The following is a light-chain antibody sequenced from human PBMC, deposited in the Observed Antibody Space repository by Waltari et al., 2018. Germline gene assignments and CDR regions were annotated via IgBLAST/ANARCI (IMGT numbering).Light chain of an antibody. Sequence: QSALTQPASVSGSPGQSITISCTGTSSDVGSYNLVCWYQQHPGKAPKLMIYEVTNRPSRVSNRFSGSTSGNTASLTISGLQAEDEADYYCCSYAGLWVFGGGTKLTVL. J-gene: IGLJ3*02. V-gene: IGLV2-23*02. CDR2: EVT. CDR1: SSDVGSYNL. CDR3: CSYAGLWV.